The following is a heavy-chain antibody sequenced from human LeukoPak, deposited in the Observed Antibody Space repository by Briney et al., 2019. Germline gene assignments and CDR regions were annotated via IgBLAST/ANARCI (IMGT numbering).Heavy chain of an antibody. Sequence: SETLSLTCTVSGGSISSYYWSWIRQPPGKGLEWIGYIYYSGSTNYNPSLKSRVTISVDTSKNQFSLKLSSVTAADTAVYYCAKSYNGSYYSAFDIWGQGTMVTVSS. J-gene: IGHJ3*02. CDR2: IYYSGST. D-gene: IGHD1-26*01. CDR3: AKSYNGSYYSAFDI. V-gene: IGHV4-59*08. CDR1: GGSISSYY.